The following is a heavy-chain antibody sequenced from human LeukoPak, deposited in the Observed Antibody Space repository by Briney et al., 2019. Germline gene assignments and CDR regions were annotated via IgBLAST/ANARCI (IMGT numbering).Heavy chain of an antibody. CDR3: ARESEAGLRAWYTDV. V-gene: IGHV3-48*04. CDR1: GFTFSSYS. J-gene: IGHJ6*03. CDR2: ISSSSSTI. Sequence: GGSLRLSCAASGFTFSSYSMNWVRQAPGKGLEWVLYISSSSSTIYYADSVKGRFTISRDNAKNSMYLQMNSLRAEDTAVYYCARESEAGLRAWYTDVWGKGTTVTVSS. D-gene: IGHD3-10*01.